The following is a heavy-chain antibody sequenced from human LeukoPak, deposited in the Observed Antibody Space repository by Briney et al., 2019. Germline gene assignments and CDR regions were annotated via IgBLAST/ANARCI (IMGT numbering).Heavy chain of an antibody. CDR1: GYTFTGYY. J-gene: IGHJ5*02. V-gene: IGHV1-2*02. CDR3: AILGYCSSTSCLQFDP. Sequence: ASVKVSCKASGYTFTGYYMHWVRQAPGQGLERMGWINPNSGGTNYAQKFQGRVTMTRDTSISTAYMELSRLRSDDTAVYYCAILGYCSSTSCLQFDPWGQGTLVTVSS. D-gene: IGHD2-2*01. CDR2: INPNSGGT.